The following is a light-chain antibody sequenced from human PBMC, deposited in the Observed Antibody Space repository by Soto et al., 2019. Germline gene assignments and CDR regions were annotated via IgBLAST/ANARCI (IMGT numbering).Light chain of an antibody. J-gene: IGLJ1*01. CDR3: SSYAGDNKGV. CDR1: TSDVGAYNY. Sequence: QSVLTQXPSASGSPGQSVTIPCTGTTSDVGAYNYVSWYQQHPGKAPKLVIYEVSRRPSGVPDRFSGSKSGNTASLTVSGLQAEDEADYYCSSYAGDNKGVFGTG. V-gene: IGLV2-8*01. CDR2: EVS.